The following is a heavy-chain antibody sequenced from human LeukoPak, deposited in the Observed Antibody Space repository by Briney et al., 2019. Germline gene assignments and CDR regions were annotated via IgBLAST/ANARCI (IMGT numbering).Heavy chain of an antibody. V-gene: IGHV1-2*06. D-gene: IGHD3-10*01. CDR2: INPNSGGT. CDR3: ARLGSYGSGSTPFCYYYMDV. CDR1: GYTFTGYY. J-gene: IGHJ6*03. Sequence: ASVKVSCKASGYTFTGYYMHWVRQAPGQGLEWMGRINPNSGGTNYAQKFQGRVTMTRDTSTSTAYMELSRLRSDDTAVYYCARLGSYGSGSTPFCYYYMDVWGKGTTVTVSS.